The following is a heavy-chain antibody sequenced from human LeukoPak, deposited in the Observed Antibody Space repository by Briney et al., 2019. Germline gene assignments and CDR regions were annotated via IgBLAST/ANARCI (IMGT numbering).Heavy chain of an antibody. CDR2: IYYSGST. D-gene: IGHD3-9*01. V-gene: IGHV4-59*08. CDR3: ARGMTGYHNWFDP. J-gene: IGHJ5*02. CDR1: GGSISSYY. Sequence: SETLSLTCTVSGGSISSYYWSWIRQPPGKGLEWIGYIYYSGSTNHNPSLMSRVTISVDTSKNQFSLKLSSVTAADTAVYYCARGMTGYHNWFDPWGQGTLVTVSS.